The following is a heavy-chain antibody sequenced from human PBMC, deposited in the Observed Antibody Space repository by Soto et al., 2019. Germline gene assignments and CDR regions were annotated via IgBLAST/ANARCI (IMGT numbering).Heavy chain of an antibody. CDR1: GLTVSNNN. J-gene: IGHJ4*02. V-gene: IGHV3-66*01. Sequence: EVQLVESGGGLVQPGGSLGLSCAAPGLTVSNNNMRWVRQAPGKGLEWVSLIYSGGATYYADSVKGRFTISRDNSKNTLYLQMNSLRAEDTAVYYCARDGTYNWVGGQGILVTVSS. CDR3: ARDGTYNWV. CDR2: IYSGGAT. D-gene: IGHD1-1*01.